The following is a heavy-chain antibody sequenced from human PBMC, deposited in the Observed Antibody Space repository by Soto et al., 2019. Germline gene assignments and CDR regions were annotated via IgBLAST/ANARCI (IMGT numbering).Heavy chain of an antibody. CDR2: INPATGAA. CDR3: ARGGGVGVAGSAAFDM. CDR1: GYPVTAYY. D-gene: IGHD3-3*01. J-gene: IGHJ3*02. Sequence: QLHLVQSGAVVKKPGASVTVSCSASGYPVTAYYMHWVRQAPGRGLEWMGGINPATGAAKYTQTFQGRVTMTRDQSTSTVFKELSGLTSADTAVFYCARGGGVGVAGSAAFDMWGQGTLVTVSS. V-gene: IGHV1-2*02.